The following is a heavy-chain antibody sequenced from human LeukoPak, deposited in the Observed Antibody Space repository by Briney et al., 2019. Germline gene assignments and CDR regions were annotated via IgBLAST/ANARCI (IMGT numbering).Heavy chain of an antibody. J-gene: IGHJ4*02. D-gene: IGHD5-24*01. CDR1: GFTFSSYW. V-gene: IGHV3-7*01. CDR3: ARDLLSRMATGVGFDY. Sequence: AGSLRLSCAASGFTFSSYWMSWVRQAPGKGLEWVANIKQDGSEKYYVDSVKGRFTISRDNAKNSLYLQMNSLRPEDTAVYYCARDLLSRMATGVGFDYWGEGTLVTVSS. CDR2: IKQDGSEK.